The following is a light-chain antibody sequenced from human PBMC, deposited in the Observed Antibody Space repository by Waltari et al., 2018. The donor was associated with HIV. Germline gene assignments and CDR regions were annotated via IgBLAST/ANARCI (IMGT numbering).Light chain of an antibody. J-gene: IGLJ2*01. CDR3: TSYEGKNNLV. CDR2: EVN. V-gene: IGLV2-8*01. Sequence: QSALTQPPSASGSPGQSVTISCTGTSTDVPTYNYVSWYQQHTGEAPKILIYEVNKRPSRVPVRFSGSKSGNTASLTVSGLQADDEADYYCTSYEGKNNLVFGGGTKLTVL. CDR1: STDVPTYNY.